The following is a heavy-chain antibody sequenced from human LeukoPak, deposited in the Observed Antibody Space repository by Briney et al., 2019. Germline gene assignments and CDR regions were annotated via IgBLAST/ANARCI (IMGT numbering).Heavy chain of an antibody. J-gene: IGHJ4*02. CDR3: ARMSSADKEDY. CDR2: ITTDGSDK. CDR1: GFTFGSYW. D-gene: IGHD6-19*01. Sequence: GGSLRLSYAASGFTFGSYWMHWVRQAPGKGLVWVASITTDGSDKSYVDSVKGRFTISRDNAKNSLFLEMNSLRAEDTALYYCARMSSADKEDYWGQGTLVTVSS. V-gene: IGHV3-7*01.